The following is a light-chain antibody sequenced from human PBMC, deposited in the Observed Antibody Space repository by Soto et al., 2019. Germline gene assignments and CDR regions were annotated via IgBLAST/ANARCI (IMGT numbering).Light chain of an antibody. CDR1: RGTIASNS. CDR2: EDN. Sequence: NFMLTQPHSLSESPGKTVTISCTRSRGTIASNSVQWYQQRPGSAPTTVIYEDNQRPSGVPDRFSGSIDSSSNSASLTISGLKTEDEADYYCQSYDSSNHKVFGGGTKLTVL. CDR3: QSYDSSNHKV. J-gene: IGLJ3*02. V-gene: IGLV6-57*04.